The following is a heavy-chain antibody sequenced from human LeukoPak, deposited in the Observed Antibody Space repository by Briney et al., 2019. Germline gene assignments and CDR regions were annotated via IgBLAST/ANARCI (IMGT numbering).Heavy chain of an antibody. V-gene: IGHV3-23*01. J-gene: IGHJ4*02. CDR1: GFTFSSYG. Sequence: PGGSLRLSCAASGFTFSSYGMSWVRQAPGKGLEWVSAISGSGGSTYYADSVKGRFTISRDNSKNTLYLQMNSLRAEDTAVYYCAKAVHYYDSSGYYPFDYWGQGTLVTVSS. CDR3: AKAVHYYDSSGYYPFDY. D-gene: IGHD3-22*01. CDR2: ISGSGGST.